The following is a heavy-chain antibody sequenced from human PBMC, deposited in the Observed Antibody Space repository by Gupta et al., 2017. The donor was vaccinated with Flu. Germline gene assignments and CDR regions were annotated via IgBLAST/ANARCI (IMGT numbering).Heavy chain of an antibody. V-gene: IGHV3-48*03. Sequence: APGRGLKWLSVISDDGISKYYAASVEGRFTVSRDNAENSVSLQMDDLRVEDTGIYFCARDRGVTSVFSDAFDLWGRGTMVSVSS. J-gene: IGHJ3*01. D-gene: IGHD4-17*01. CDR2: ISDDGISK. CDR3: ARDRGVTSVFSDAFDL.